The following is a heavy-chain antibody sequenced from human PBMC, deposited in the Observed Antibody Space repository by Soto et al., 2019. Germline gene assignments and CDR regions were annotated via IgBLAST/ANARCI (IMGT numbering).Heavy chain of an antibody. J-gene: IGHJ4*02. Sequence: GGSLKVSCKGAGYNFSVHSINLLRQAPGQGLEWMGWINPNTGNPTYEQGFTGRFVSSVDTSVSTVYLQIFSLKADDSAVYYCARDRASGSFDYWGQGTLVTVSS. CDR3: ARDRASGSFDY. CDR1: GYNFSVHS. CDR2: INPNTGNP. D-gene: IGHD1-26*01. V-gene: IGHV7-4-1*01.